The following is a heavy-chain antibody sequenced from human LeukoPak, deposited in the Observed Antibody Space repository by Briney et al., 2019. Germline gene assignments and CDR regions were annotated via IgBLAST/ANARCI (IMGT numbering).Heavy chain of an antibody. CDR1: GDSISSYY. J-gene: IGHJ3*02. Sequence: SEPLSLTCRVSGDSISSYYWSWIRRPPGKGLDGIGYISLSGNANSNTSLTSRLTMSVNTANNPFSLKLRSVTAADTAVYYCARSIIVVVAAEALDIWGQGTMVTVSS. V-gene: IGHV4-59*08. D-gene: IGHD2-21*02. CDR3: ARSIIVVVAAEALDI. CDR2: ISLSGNA.